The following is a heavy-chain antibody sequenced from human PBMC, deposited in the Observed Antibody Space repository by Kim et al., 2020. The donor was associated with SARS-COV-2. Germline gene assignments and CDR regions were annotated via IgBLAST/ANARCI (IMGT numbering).Heavy chain of an antibody. CDR2: INHSGST. J-gene: IGHJ6*02. CDR3: AIDSYGPYYYYYGMDV. V-gene: IGHV4-34*01. Sequence: SETLSLTCAVYGGSFSGYYWSWIRQPPGKGLEWIGEINHSGSTNYNPSLKSRVTISVDTSKNQFSLKLSSVTAADTAVYYCAIDSYGPYYYYYGMDVWGQGTTVTVSS. CDR1: GGSFSGYY. D-gene: IGHD5-18*01.